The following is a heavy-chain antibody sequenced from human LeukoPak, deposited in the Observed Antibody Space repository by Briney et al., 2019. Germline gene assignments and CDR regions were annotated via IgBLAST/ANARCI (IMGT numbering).Heavy chain of an antibody. CDR2: IRNKANGGTA. V-gene: IGHV3-49*04. D-gene: IGHD6-13*01. CDR1: GFAFGDYA. Sequence: PGGSLRLSCTASGFAFGDYAMSWVRQAPGKGLEWVGFIRNKANGGTADYAASVKGRFTISRDDPKTIAYLQMNSLKTEDTAVYYCSRAYSTGWLGINDYWGQGALVTVSS. J-gene: IGHJ4*02. CDR3: SRAYSTGWLGINDY.